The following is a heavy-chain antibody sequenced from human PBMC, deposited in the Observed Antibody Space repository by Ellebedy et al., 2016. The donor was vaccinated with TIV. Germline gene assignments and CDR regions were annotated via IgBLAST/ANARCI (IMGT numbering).Heavy chain of an antibody. CDR2: ISGSGGST. D-gene: IGHD6-19*01. V-gene: IGHV3-23*01. CDR1: GFTFSSYA. Sequence: GESLKISCAASGFTFSSYAMSWVRQAPGKGLEWVSAISGSGGSTYYADSVKGRFTISRDNLKNTLYLQMSSLRGEDTAVYYCAKDETGWVFDYWGQGTLVTVSS. J-gene: IGHJ4*02. CDR3: AKDETGWVFDY.